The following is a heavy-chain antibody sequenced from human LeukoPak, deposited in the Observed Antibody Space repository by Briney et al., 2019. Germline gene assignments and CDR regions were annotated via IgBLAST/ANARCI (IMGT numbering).Heavy chain of an antibody. V-gene: IGHV3-33*01. CDR2: IWYDESNK. J-gene: IGHJ5*02. CDR1: GFTFSSYG. Sequence: GGSLRLSCAASGFTFSSYGMYWVRQAPGKGLEWVAVIWYDESNKYYADSVKGRFTISRDNSKNTLYLQMNSLRAEDTAVYYCARAPRPRDCSGGSCYSGWFDPWGQGTLVTVSS. CDR3: ARAPRPRDCSGGSCYSGWFDP. D-gene: IGHD2-15*01.